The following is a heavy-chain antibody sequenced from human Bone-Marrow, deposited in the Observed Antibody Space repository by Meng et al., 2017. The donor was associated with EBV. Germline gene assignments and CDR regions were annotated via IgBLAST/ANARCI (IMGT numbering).Heavy chain of an antibody. D-gene: IGHD3-3*01. Sequence: QVKSVSSGAEGKKPGASVKVSCKASGYTFSGYYMHWVRQAPGQGLEWMGRINPNSGGTNYAQKFQGRVTMSRDTSISTAYMELSRLRSDDTALYYCARDLTNDYFDYWGQGTLVTVSS. CDR3: ARDLTNDYFDY. J-gene: IGHJ4*02. CDR1: GYTFSGYY. V-gene: IGHV1-2*06. CDR2: INPNSGGT.